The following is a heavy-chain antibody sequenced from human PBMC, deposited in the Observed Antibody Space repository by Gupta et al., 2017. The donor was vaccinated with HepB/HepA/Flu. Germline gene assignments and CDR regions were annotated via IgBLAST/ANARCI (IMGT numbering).Heavy chain of an antibody. Sequence: EVQLAESGGGLVQPGGSLRLSCAASGFTVSSYRMHWVRQAPGKGLVWVSRMNQHGSVINYADSVKGRFTISRDNTKNALYLQMNSLRAEDTAIYFCSRDTFGPYDYWGQGTLVTVSS. V-gene: IGHV3-74*01. D-gene: IGHD2/OR15-2a*01. CDR3: SRDTFGPYDY. CDR1: GFTVSSYR. J-gene: IGHJ4*02. CDR2: MNQHGSVI.